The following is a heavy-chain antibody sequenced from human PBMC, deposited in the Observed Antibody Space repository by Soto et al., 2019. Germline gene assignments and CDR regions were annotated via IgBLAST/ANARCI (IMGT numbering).Heavy chain of an antibody. CDR2: IYWDDDK. J-gene: IGHJ5*02. CDR1: GFSLTTRGVG. D-gene: IGHD3-16*01. V-gene: IGHV2-5*02. Sequence: QITLKESGPTLVKPTQTLTLTYTFSGFSLTTRGVGVGWIRQPPGKALECLALIYWDDDKRYSPSLQSRLSITKDTSKNQVLLTMTNVDPVDTATYYCAHIPNYYQYDWFDPWGQGTLVSVSS. CDR3: AHIPNYYQYDWFDP.